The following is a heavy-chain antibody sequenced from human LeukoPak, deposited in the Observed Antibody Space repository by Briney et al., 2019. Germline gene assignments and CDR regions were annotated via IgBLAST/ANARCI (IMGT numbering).Heavy chain of an antibody. CDR1: GFTFGTYV. CDR2: MSEDGGST. Sequence: GGSLRLSCAASGFTFGTYVMSWVRQAPGKALEWVSAMSEDGGSTYYAASVKGRFTISRDNSKNTLYLQMNSLRAEDTAVYYCAKDIYISSSYCFDYWGQGTLVTVSS. CDR3: AKDIYISSSYCFDY. V-gene: IGHV3-23*01. D-gene: IGHD6-6*01. J-gene: IGHJ4*02.